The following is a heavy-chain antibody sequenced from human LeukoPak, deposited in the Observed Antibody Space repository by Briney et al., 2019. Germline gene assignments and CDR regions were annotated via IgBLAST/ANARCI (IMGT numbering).Heavy chain of an antibody. CDR1: GYTFTSYG. CDR3: ARDRAAVGYKYYFDY. Sequence: ASVKASCKASGYTFTSYGISWVRQAPGQGLEWMGWISAYNGNTNYAQKLQGRVTMTTDTSTTTASMDLRSLRSDDTAVYYCARDRAAVGYKYYFDYWGQGTLVTVSS. V-gene: IGHV1-18*01. D-gene: IGHD2-2*02. CDR2: ISAYNGNT. J-gene: IGHJ4*02.